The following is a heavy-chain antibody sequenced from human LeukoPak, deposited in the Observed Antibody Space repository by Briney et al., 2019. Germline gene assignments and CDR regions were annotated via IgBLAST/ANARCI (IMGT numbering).Heavy chain of an antibody. V-gene: IGHV4-39*07. CDR2: IYYSGST. CDR1: GGSISSSSYY. CDR3: ASKSSGSYYGGGQIDY. D-gene: IGHD1-26*01. Sequence: PSETLSLTCTVSGGSISSSSYYWGWIRQPPGKGLEWIGSIYYSGSTYYNPSLKSRVTISVDTSKNQFSLKLSSVTAADTAVYYCASKSSGSYYGGGQIDYWGQGTLVTVSS. J-gene: IGHJ4*02.